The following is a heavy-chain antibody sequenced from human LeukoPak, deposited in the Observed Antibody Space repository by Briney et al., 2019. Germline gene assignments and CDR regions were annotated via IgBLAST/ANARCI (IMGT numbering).Heavy chain of an antibody. J-gene: IGHJ4*02. D-gene: IGHD3-22*01. V-gene: IGHV1-69*05. Sequence: GASVKVSCKASGGTFSSYAISWVRQAPGQGLEWMGGIFPIFGTANYAQKFQGRVTITTDESTSTAYMELSSLRSEDTAVYYCARTLSYDSSVGYYFDYWGQGTLVTVSS. CDR3: ARTLSYDSSVGYYFDY. CDR1: GGTFSSYA. CDR2: IFPIFGTA.